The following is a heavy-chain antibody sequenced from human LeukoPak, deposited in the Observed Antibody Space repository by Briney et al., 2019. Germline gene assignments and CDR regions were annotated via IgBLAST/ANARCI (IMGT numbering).Heavy chain of an antibody. V-gene: IGHV1-18*01. Sequence: ASVKVSCKASGYTFTSYGISWVRQAPGQGLEWMGWISAYNGNTNYAQKLQGRVTMTTDTSTSTAYMELRSLRSGDTAVYYCARDLGYGEYYYGVDVWGQGTTVTVSS. J-gene: IGHJ6*02. D-gene: IGHD4-17*01. CDR1: GYTFTSYG. CDR3: ARDLGYGEYYYGVDV. CDR2: ISAYNGNT.